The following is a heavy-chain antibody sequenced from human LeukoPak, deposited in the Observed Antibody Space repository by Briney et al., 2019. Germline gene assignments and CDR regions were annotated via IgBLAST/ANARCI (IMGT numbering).Heavy chain of an antibody. J-gene: IGHJ6*03. Sequence: GGSLRLSCAASGFTFSSYAMSWVRRAPGKGLEWVSAISGSGGSTYYADSVKGRFTISRDNSKNTLYLQMNSLRAEDTAVYYCAKDPLGYFYYMDVWGKGTTVTVSS. CDR2: ISGSGGST. CDR3: AKDPLGYFYYMDV. D-gene: IGHD2-15*01. CDR1: GFTFSSYA. V-gene: IGHV3-23*01.